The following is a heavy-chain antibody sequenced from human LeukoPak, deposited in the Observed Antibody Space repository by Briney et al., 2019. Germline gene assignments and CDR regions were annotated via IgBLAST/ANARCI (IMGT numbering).Heavy chain of an antibody. CDR1: GFTFSVYW. CDR2: IKEDGTVK. CDR3: ARNRGWLQFDY. J-gene: IGHJ4*02. V-gene: IGHV3-7*01. D-gene: IGHD5-18*01. Sequence: GGSLRLSCAASGFTFSVYWMTWVRQAPGKGLEWVADIKEDGTVKFYVDSVTGRFSLSRDNAKNSLYLQMNSLRAEDSAVYYCARNRGWLQFDYWGQGALVTVSS.